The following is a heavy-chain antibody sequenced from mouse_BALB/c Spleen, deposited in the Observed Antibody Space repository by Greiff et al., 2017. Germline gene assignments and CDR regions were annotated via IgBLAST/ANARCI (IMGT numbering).Heavy chain of an antibody. CDR2: INPYNDYT. CDR1: GYTFTNHH. J-gene: IGHJ2*01. D-gene: IGHD1-1*01. V-gene: IGHV1S45*01. CDR3: ARRGITTVVAPDY. Sequence: DVQLQESGAELVRPGASVKISCKAFGYTFTNHHINWVKQRPGQGLDWIGYINPYNDYTSYNQKFKGKATLTVDKSSSTAYMELSSLTSEDSAVYYWARRGITTVVAPDYWGQGTTLTVSS.